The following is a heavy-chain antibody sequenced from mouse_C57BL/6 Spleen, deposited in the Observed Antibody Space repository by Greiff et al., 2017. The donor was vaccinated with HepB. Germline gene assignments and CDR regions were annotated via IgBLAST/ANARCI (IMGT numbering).Heavy chain of an antibody. J-gene: IGHJ1*03. CDR1: GYTFTEYT. CDR3: ARHEEGDYDQYFDV. CDR2: FYPGSGSI. D-gene: IGHD2-4*01. Sequence: VKLQESGAELVKPGASVKLSCKASGYTFTEYTIHWVKQRSGQGLEWIGWFYPGSGSIKYNEKFKDKATLTADKSSSTVYMALSRLTSEDSAVYFWARHEEGDYDQYFDVWGTGTTVTVSS. V-gene: IGHV1-62-2*01.